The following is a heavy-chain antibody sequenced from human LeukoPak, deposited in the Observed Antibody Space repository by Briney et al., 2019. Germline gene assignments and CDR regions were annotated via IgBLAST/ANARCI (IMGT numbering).Heavy chain of an antibody. CDR3: AKDPTHYRVWDDYDSTVLSY. Sequence: GGSLRLSCAASGLTFDEYTMHWVRQGPGKGLEWVSLISRNGGTTKYADSVKGRFIISRDNSKNSLYLQMNSLRAADTAVYYCAKDPTHYRVWDDYDSTVLSYWGQGTLVTVSS. CDR1: GLTFDEYT. J-gene: IGHJ4*02. D-gene: IGHD3-22*01. V-gene: IGHV3-43*01. CDR2: ISRNGGTT.